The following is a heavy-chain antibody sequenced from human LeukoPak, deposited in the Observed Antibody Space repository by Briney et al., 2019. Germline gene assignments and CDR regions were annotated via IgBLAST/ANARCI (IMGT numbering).Heavy chain of an antibody. J-gene: IGHJ5*02. Sequence: SETLSLTCTVPGGSISSYSWSWIRQPPGKGQEWIGYIYNSGSTNYNLSLRSRVTIPVDTSQNQFSLKLSSVTAADTAVYYCARDLGIIAAAGHWFDPWGQGTLVIVSS. V-gene: IGHV4-59*01. CDR2: IYNSGST. CDR3: ARDLGIIAAAGHWFDP. D-gene: IGHD6-13*01. CDR1: GGSISSYS.